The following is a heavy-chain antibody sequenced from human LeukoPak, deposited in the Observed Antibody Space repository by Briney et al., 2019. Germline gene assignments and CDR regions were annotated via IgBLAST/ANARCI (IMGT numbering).Heavy chain of an antibody. J-gene: IGHJ4*02. CDR3: ARALKAAAGPDY. Sequence: GWISASNGNTNYAQKLRGRVTMTTDTSTSTAYMELRSLRSDDTAVYYCARALKAAAGPDYWGQGTLVTVSS. CDR2: ISASNGNT. V-gene: IGHV1-18*01. D-gene: IGHD6-13*01.